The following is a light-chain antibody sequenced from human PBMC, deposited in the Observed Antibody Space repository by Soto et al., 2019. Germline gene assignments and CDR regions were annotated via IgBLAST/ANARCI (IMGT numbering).Light chain of an antibody. CDR1: QSVNSN. Sequence: EIVLTQSPGTLSLSPGERATLSCRASQSVNSNYLAWYQQKPGQAPRLLIYGASTRATGFPARFSGSGSGTEFTLTISSLQSEDFAVYYCQQYKNWPLTFGGGTRVEIK. CDR3: QQYKNWPLT. CDR2: GAS. J-gene: IGKJ4*01. V-gene: IGKV3-15*01.